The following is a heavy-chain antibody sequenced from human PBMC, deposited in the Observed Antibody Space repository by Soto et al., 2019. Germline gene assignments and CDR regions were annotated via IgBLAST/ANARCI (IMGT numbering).Heavy chain of an antibody. V-gene: IGHV4-4*02. CDR3: ARSRDDFWSGYYTGTRDFDY. CDR2: IYHSGST. D-gene: IGHD3-3*01. CDR1: GGSISSSNW. J-gene: IGHJ4*02. Sequence: SETLSLTCTVSGGSISSSNWWSWVRQPPGKGLEWIGEIYHSGSTNYNPSLKSRVTISVDKSKNQFSLKLSSVTAADTAVYYCARSRDDFWSGYYTGTRDFDYWGQGTLVTVSS.